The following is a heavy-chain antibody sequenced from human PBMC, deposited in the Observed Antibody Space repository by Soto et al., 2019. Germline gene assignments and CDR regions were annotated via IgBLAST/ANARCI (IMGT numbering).Heavy chain of an antibody. D-gene: IGHD1-26*01. J-gene: IGHJ6*02. Sequence: SETLSLTCAVYGGSFSGYYWSWVRQPPGKGLEWMGEIKHGGSTNYNPSLKSRVTISVDTSKNPFSLTLSSVTAADTAVYYCARGWVGATRYYYYGMDVWGQGTTVTSP. CDR1: GGSFSGYY. CDR2: IKHGGST. V-gene: IGHV4-34*01. CDR3: ARGWVGATRYYYYGMDV.